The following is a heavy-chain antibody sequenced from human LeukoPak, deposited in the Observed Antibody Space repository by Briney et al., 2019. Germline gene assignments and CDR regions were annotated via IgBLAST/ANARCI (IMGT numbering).Heavy chain of an antibody. V-gene: IGHV4-61*05. CDR1: GGSISSSSYY. CDR2: IYYSGST. D-gene: IGHD4-11*01. Sequence: SETLSLTCTVSGGSISSSSYYWGWIRQPPGKGLEWIGYIYYSGSTNYNPSLKSRVTISVDTSKNQFSLKLSSVTAADTAVYYCARTRTPPDYSFDYWGQGTLVTVSS. CDR3: ARTRTPPDYSFDY. J-gene: IGHJ4*02.